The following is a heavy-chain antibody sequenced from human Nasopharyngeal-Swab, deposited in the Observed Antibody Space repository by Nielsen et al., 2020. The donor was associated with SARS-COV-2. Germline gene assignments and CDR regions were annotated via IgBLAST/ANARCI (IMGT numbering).Heavy chain of an antibody. J-gene: IGHJ4*02. V-gene: IGHV3-21*04. CDR2: ISSSSTYI. CDR1: GITFSSYS. CDR3: AKGPAAFDY. Sequence: GGSLRLSCVASGITFSSYSMNWVRQAPGKGLEWVSSISSSSTYIYYADSVKGRFTISRDNAKNLLYLQMNSLRAEDTAVYYCAKGPAAFDYWGQGTLVTVSS. D-gene: IGHD2-2*01.